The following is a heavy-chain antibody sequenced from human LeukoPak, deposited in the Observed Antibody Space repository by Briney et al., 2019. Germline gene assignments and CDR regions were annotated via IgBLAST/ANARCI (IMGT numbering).Heavy chain of an antibody. CDR2: ISYDGSNK. CDR3: AKVGYSSLHDY. Sequence: GRSLRLPCAASGFTFSSYGMHWVRQAPGKGLEWVAVISYDGSNKYYADSVKGRFTISRDNSKNTLYLQMNSLRAEDTAVYYCAKVGYSSLHDYWGQGTLVTVSS. J-gene: IGHJ4*02. D-gene: IGHD6-19*01. V-gene: IGHV3-30*18. CDR1: GFTFSSYG.